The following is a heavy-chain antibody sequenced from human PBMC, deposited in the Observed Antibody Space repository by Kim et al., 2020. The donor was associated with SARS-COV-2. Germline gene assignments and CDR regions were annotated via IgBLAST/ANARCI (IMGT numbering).Heavy chain of an antibody. Sequence: SVKVSCKSSGGTFSSYVISWVRQAPGQGLEWMGRIIPILGIANYAQKFQGRVTITADKSTSTAYMELSSLRSEDTAVYYCARAYGSGNPAGTYYYGMDVWGQGTTFTVSS. V-gene: IGHV1-69*04. CDR3: ARAYGSGNPAGTYYYGMDV. J-gene: IGHJ6*02. D-gene: IGHD3-10*01. CDR2: IIPILGIA. CDR1: GGTFSSYV.